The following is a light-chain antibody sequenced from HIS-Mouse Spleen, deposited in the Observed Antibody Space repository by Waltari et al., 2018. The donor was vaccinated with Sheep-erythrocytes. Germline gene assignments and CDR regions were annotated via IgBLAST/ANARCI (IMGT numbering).Light chain of an antibody. CDR3: QAWDSSTVV. CDR1: KLGDKY. Sequence: LTQPPSVSVSPGQTASITCSGDKLGDKYACWYQQKPGQSPVLVIYQDTKRPSGIPERFSGSNSGNTATLTISGTQAMDEADYYCQAWDSSTVVFGGGTKLTVL. J-gene: IGLJ2*01. V-gene: IGLV3-1*01. CDR2: QDT.